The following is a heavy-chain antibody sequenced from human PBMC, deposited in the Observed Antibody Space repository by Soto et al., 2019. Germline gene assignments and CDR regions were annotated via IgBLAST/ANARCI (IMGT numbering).Heavy chain of an antibody. CDR3: VKGEGGLLGGE. CDR1: GFTFDDYT. CDR2: ISWDGSKR. J-gene: IGHJ4*02. V-gene: IGHV3-43*01. D-gene: IGHD2-15*01. Sequence: EVQLVESGGGVVQSGGSLRLSCAASGFTFDDYTMHWVRQSPGKGLEWVSLISWDGSKRFYADSVEGRFTISRDNSKNSLYLQMNSLTTEDSAFYHSVKGEGGLLGGEWGQGTLVTVSS.